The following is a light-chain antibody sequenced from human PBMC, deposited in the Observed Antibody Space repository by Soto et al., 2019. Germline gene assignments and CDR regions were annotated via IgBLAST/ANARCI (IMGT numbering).Light chain of an antibody. V-gene: IGLV1-44*01. CDR2: SNH. Sequence: QSVLTQPPSASGTPGQRVTIACSGSSSNIGSNTVNWYQQLPGTAPKLLIYSNHQRPSGVPDRSSGSKSGTSASLAISGLQSEDEADYYCAAWDDSLNGRVFGGGTKLTVL. CDR1: SSNIGSNT. CDR3: AAWDDSLNGRV. J-gene: IGLJ2*01.